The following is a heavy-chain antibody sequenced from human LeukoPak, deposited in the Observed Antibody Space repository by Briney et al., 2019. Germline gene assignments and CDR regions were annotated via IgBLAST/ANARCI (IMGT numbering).Heavy chain of an antibody. CDR3: AREDYGEGPFDY. V-gene: IGHV1-69*06. CDR1: GGTFSSYA. J-gene: IGHJ4*02. D-gene: IGHD4-17*01. CDR2: IIPIFGTA. Sequence: ASVKVSCKASGGTFSSYAISWVRQAPGQGLEWMGRIIPIFGTANYAQKFQGRVTITADKSTSTAYMELSSLRSEDTAVYYCAREDYGEGPFDYWGQGTLVTVSS.